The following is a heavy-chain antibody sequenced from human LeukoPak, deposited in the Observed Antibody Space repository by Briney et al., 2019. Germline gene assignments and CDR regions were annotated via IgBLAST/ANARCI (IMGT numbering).Heavy chain of an antibody. CDR3: ARISSSWHYFDY. CDR1: GFTFSTYA. J-gene: IGHJ4*02. CDR2: ISSSSSYI. Sequence: GGSLRLSCAASGFTFSTYAMSWVRQAPGKGLEWVSSISSSSSYIYYADSVKGRFTISRHNAKNSLYLQMNSLRAEDTAVYYCARISSSWHYFDYWGQGTLVTVSS. V-gene: IGHV3-21*01. D-gene: IGHD6-13*01.